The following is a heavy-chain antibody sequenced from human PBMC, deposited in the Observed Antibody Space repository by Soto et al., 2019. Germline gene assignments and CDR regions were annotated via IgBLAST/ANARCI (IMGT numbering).Heavy chain of an antibody. D-gene: IGHD5-18*01. CDR3: ASVRSGYSHGYWLYYGMDV. CDR2: IIPIFGTA. V-gene: IGHV1-69*13. CDR1: VGSFSRYA. Sequence: SVKVSCKASVGSFSRYAISWVRQAPGHGLEWMGGIIPIFGTANYAQKFQGRVTITADESTSTAYMELSSLRSEDTAVYYCASVRSGYSHGYWLYYGMDVWVQGTTVTVSS. J-gene: IGHJ6*02.